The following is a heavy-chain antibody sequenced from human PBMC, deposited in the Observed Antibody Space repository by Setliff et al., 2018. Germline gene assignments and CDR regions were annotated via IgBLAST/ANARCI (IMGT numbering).Heavy chain of an antibody. D-gene: IGHD2-2*01. Sequence: ASVKVSCKASGYIFAGYYMHWVRQTPGQGLEWMGWINPYSGNAYYAPKFQGRVIMTTDTSTTTAYMDLRSLRPDDTAIYFCSRLVRYCTRTSCQRLSGDDYWGQGTLVTVSS. J-gene: IGHJ4*02. CDR1: GYIFAGYY. CDR2: INPYSGNA. CDR3: SRLVRYCTRTSCQRLSGDDY. V-gene: IGHV1-18*04.